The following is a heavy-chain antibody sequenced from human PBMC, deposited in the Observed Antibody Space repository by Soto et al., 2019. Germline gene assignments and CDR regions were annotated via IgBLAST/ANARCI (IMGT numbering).Heavy chain of an antibody. D-gene: IGHD1-1*01. CDR2: INHSGST. J-gene: IGHJ4*02. Sequence: SETLSLTCAVYGGSLSGYYCSWIRQPPGKGLEWIGEINHSGSTNYNPSLKSRVTISVDTSKNQFSLKLSSVTAADTAVYYCARRYGYSFDYWGQGTLVTVSS. CDR1: GGSLSGYY. CDR3: ARRYGYSFDY. V-gene: IGHV4-34*01.